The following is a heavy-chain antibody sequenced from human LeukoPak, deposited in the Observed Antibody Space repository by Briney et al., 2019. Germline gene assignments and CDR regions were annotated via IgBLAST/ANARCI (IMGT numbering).Heavy chain of an antibody. CDR1: GFTFNTYS. V-gene: IGHV3-48*01. J-gene: IGHJ4*02. CDR2: ISSSSSTI. CDR3: ARLPYYWNDD. Sequence: GGSLRLSCAVSGFTFNTYSMKWVRQAPGKGLEWVSYISSSSSTIYYADSVKGRFTISRDNAKNTLYLQMNSLRAEDTAVYYCARLPYYWNDDRGQGTLVTVSS. D-gene: IGHD1-1*01.